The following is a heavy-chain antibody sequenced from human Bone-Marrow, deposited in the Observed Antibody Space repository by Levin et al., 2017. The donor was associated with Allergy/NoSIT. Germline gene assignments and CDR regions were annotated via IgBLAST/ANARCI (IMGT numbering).Heavy chain of an antibody. CDR2: IYHSGST. D-gene: IGHD2/OR15-2a*01. Sequence: SETLSLTCTISGASISSGDYYWSWIRQPPGKGLEWIGYIYHSGSTYYNPSLKSRVTIAVDKSNNQISLKLSAVTAADTAVYYCARELLTTTAYFVSWGQGAQVTVSS. J-gene: IGHJ4*02. V-gene: IGHV4-30-2*01. CDR3: ARELLTTTAYFVS. CDR1: GASISSGDYY.